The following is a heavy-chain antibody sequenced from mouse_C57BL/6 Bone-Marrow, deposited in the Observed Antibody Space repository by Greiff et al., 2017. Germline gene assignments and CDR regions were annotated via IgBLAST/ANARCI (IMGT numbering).Heavy chain of an antibody. V-gene: IGHV1-19*01. Sequence: EVKLQQSGPVLVKPGASVKMSCKASGYTFTDYYMNWVKQSHGKSLEWIGVINPYNGGTSYNQKFKGKATLTVDKSSSTAYMELNSLTSEDSAVYYCARDYSYDYDDYAMDYWGQGTSVTVSS. CDR3: ARDYSYDYDDYAMDY. CDR1: GYTFTDYY. CDR2: INPYNGGT. J-gene: IGHJ4*01. D-gene: IGHD2-4*01.